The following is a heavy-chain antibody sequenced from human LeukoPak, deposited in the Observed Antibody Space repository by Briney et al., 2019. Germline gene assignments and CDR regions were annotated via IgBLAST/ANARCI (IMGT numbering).Heavy chain of an antibody. Sequence: ASVKVSCKASGYTFTGYYMHWVRQAPGQGLEWMGWINPNSGGTNYAQKFQGWVTMTRDTSISTVYMELSRLRSDDTAVYYCARGGYSIAAAGSYAFDIWGQGTMVTVSS. V-gene: IGHV1-2*04. CDR3: ARGGYSIAAAGSYAFDI. CDR1: GYTFTGYY. CDR2: INPNSGGT. J-gene: IGHJ3*02. D-gene: IGHD6-13*01.